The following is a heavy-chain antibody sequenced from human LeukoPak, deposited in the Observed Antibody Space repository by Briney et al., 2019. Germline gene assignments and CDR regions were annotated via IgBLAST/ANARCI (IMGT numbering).Heavy chain of an antibody. J-gene: IGHJ5*02. Sequence: GESLKISCKASEYSFSNYWIGWVRQMPGKGLEWMGFIYPGDSTTRYSPSIQGQVTISADRSISTAYLQWSSLKASDTAMYYCARRYYHSTEFDPWGQGTLVTVSS. CDR2: IYPGDSTT. CDR1: EYSFSNYW. CDR3: ARRYYHSTEFDP. D-gene: IGHD2/OR15-2a*01. V-gene: IGHV5-51*03.